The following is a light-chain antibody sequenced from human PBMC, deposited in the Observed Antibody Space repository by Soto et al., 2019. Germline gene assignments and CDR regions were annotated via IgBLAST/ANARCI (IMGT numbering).Light chain of an antibody. Sequence: EIEMTQSPATLSVAPGERATLSCRASQSVSSNLAWYQQKPGQAPRLLIYDASTRATGIPARFSGSGSGTEFTLTISSLQSEDFAVYYCQKYNNWPLTFGGGTKVDIK. CDR1: QSVSSN. J-gene: IGKJ4*01. CDR3: QKYNNWPLT. V-gene: IGKV3-15*01. CDR2: DAS.